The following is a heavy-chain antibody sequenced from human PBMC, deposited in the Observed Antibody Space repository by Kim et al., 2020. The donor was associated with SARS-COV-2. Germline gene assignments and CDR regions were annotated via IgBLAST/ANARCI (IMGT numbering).Heavy chain of an antibody. CDR3: AKDGIVTTVTYFDY. D-gene: IGHD4-17*01. V-gene: IGHV3-30*18. CDR2: ISYDGSNK. Sequence: GGSLRLSCAASGFTFSSYGMHWVRQAPGKGLEWVAVISYDGSNKYYADSVKGRFTISRDNSKNTLYLQMNSLRAEDTAVYYCAKDGIVTTVTYFDYWGQGTLVTVSS. CDR1: GFTFSSYG. J-gene: IGHJ4*02.